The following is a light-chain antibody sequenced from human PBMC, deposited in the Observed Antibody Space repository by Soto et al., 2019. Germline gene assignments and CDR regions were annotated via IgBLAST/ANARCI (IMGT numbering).Light chain of an antibody. CDR2: AAS. Sequence: DIQMTQSPSSLSASVGDRVTITCRASQSISSYLNWYQQKPGKAPKLLIYAASSLQSGVPSRFSGSGSGTDFPLTISSLQPEDFATYYCKQSYSTPFTFGPGPKWISN. CDR1: QSISSY. J-gene: IGKJ3*01. CDR3: KQSYSTPFT. V-gene: IGKV1-39*01.